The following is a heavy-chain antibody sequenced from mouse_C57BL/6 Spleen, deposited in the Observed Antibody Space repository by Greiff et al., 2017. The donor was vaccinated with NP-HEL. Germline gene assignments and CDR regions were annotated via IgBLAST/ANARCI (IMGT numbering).Heavy chain of an antibody. Sequence: VKLQQPGAELVKPGASVKVSCKASGYTFTSYWMHWVKQRPGQGLEWIGRIHPSDSDTNYNQKFKGKSTLTVDKSSSTAYMQLSSLTSEDSAVYYCARNGNGNYVFYYFDYWGQGTTLTVSS. D-gene: IGHD2-1*01. CDR3: ARNGNGNYVFYYFDY. V-gene: IGHV1-74*01. CDR1: GYTFTSYW. J-gene: IGHJ2*01. CDR2: IHPSDSDT.